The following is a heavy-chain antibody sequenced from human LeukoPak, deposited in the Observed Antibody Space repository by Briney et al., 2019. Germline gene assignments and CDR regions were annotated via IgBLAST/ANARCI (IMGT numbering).Heavy chain of an antibody. J-gene: IGHJ4*02. CDR3: TRSLLGGADH. D-gene: IGHD3-16*01. CDR2: INPDGSKK. V-gene: IGHV3-74*01. CDR1: GFTFSDHW. Sequence: GGSLRLSCAGSGFTFSDHWMHWVRQAPGEGLVRVSRINPDGSKKNYADSVKGRFSISRDNAKNTLYLEMNSLRAEDTAVYYCTRSLLGGADHWGQGTLVTVSS.